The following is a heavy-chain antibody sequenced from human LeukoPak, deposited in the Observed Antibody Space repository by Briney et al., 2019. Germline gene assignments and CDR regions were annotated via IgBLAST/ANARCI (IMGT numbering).Heavy chain of an antibody. CDR2: ISGSGDST. J-gene: IGHJ4*02. D-gene: IGHD5-18*01. CDR3: AKDRSDTDMVYVFDY. V-gene: IGHV3-23*01. CDR1: GFSFSTYA. Sequence: PGGSLRLSCAVSGFSFSTYAMSWVRQAPGKGLEWVSGISGSGDSTYYADSVKGRFTISRDNSKNTVYLQMNSLRAEDTALYYCAKDRSDTDMVYVFDYWGQGTLVTVSS.